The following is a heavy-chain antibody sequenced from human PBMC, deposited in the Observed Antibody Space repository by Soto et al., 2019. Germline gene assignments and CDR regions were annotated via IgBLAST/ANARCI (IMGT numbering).Heavy chain of an antibody. CDR3: AASSVVVPAADYYYYYGMAV. V-gene: IGHV1-2*02. D-gene: IGHD2-2*01. J-gene: IGHJ6*02. CDR1: GYTFTGYY. CDR2: INPNSGGT. Sequence: QVQLVQSGAEVKKPGASVKVSCKASGYTFTGYYMHWVRQAPGQGLEWMGWINPNSGGTNYAQKFQGRVTMTRDTSISTAYMELSRLRSDDTAVYYCAASSVVVPAADYYYYYGMAVWGQGTTVTVSS.